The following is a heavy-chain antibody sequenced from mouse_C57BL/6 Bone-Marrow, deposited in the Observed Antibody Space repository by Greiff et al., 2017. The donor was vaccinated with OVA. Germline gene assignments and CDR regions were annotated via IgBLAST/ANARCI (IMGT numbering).Heavy chain of an antibody. V-gene: IGHV1-19*01. CDR2: INPYNGGT. J-gene: IGHJ2*01. CDR3: ARSIYYDSDY. Sequence: VQLKQSGPVLVKPGASVKMSCKASGYTFTDYYMNWVEQSHGKSLEWIGVINPYNGGTSYNQKFKGKATLTVDKSSSTAYMELNSLTSEDSAVYYCARSIYYDSDYWGQGTTLTVSS. CDR1: GYTFTDYY. D-gene: IGHD2-4*01.